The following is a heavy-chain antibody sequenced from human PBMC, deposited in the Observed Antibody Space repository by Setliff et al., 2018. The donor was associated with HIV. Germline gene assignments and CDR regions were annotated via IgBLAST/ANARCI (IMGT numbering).Heavy chain of an antibody. D-gene: IGHD6-13*01. V-gene: IGHV4-39*07. Sequence: SETLSLTCSVSGDSFSSGTYYWGWIRQPPGKGLEWIGSVYHSGSTYYNPSHKSRVTISVDTSKNQFSLKLSSVTAADTAVYYCARLGRFIGPAGRFDTWGQGTLVTVSS. J-gene: IGHJ5*02. CDR1: GDSFSSGTYY. CDR2: VYHSGST. CDR3: ARLGRFIGPAGRFDT.